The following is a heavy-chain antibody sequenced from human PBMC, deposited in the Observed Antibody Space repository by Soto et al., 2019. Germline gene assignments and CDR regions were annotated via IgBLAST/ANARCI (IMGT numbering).Heavy chain of an antibody. CDR3: TGGGRHYDAPLDY. Sequence: TLCLTCTVSGGSFSSDNYSWSWIRQHPGKGLEWIVYIYYSGTTYYNPSLRSLVTISVDTSKNHFPLKLSSGTADDTAVYYATGGGRHYDAPLDYCRQGTLVAAS. D-gene: IGHD2-15*01. CDR2: IYYSGTT. J-gene: IGHJ4*02. V-gene: IGHV4-31*01. CDR1: GGSFSSDNYS.